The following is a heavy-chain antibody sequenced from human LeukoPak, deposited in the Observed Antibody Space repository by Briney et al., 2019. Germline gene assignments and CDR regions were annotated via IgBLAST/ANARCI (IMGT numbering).Heavy chain of an antibody. Sequence: GGSLRLSCAASGFTVSSNYMSWVRQAPGKGLEWVSYISHTGSANSYADSVKGRFTISRDNSKNTLYLQMNSLRAEDTAVYYCAKGAVRSSWLGIYYYYYMDVWGKGTTVTISS. CDR3: AKGAVRSSWLGIYYYYYMDV. V-gene: IGHV3-53*01. J-gene: IGHJ6*03. CDR1: GFTVSSNY. D-gene: IGHD6-13*01. CDR2: ISHTGSAN.